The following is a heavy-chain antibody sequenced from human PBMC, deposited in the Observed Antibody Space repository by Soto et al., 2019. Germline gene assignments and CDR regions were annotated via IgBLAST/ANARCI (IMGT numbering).Heavy chain of an antibody. CDR2: INHSGST. J-gene: IGHJ4*02. D-gene: IGHD1-26*01. V-gene: IGHV4-34*01. CDR1: GGSFSGYY. CDR3: AGSRIVGATYWYDY. Sequence: SXTLSLTCAVYGGSFSGYYWSWIRQPPGKGLEWIGEINHSGSTNYNPSLKSRVTISVDTSKNQFSLKLSSVTAADTAVYYCAGSRIVGATYWYDYWGQGTLVTVSS.